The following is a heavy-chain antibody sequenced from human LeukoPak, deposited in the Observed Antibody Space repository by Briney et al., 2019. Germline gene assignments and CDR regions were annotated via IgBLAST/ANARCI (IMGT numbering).Heavy chain of an antibody. CDR2: IYYSGST. Sequence: SETLSLTCTVSGGSISSYYWSWIRQPPGKGLERIGYIYYSGSTNYNPSLKSRVTISVDTSKNQFSLKLSPVTAADTAVYYCARVWGGDYFDYWGQGTLVTVSS. V-gene: IGHV4-59*01. CDR3: ARVWGGDYFDY. J-gene: IGHJ4*02. D-gene: IGHD3-16*01. CDR1: GGSISSYY.